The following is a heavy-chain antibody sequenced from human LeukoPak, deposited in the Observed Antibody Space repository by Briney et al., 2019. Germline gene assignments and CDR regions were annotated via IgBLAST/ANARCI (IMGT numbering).Heavy chain of an antibody. D-gene: IGHD4-11*01. J-gene: IGHJ5*02. V-gene: IGHV4-31*03. CDR1: GGSISSGGYH. Sequence: SETLSLTCTVSGGSISSGGYHWSWIRQHPGKGLEWIGYIYYSGNTYYNPSPKSRVTISLDTSKNQFSLKLSSVTAAATAVYYCARGSPDYRTYGNLWSAPWGQGTLVTVPS. CDR3: ARGSPDYRTYGNLWSAP. CDR2: IYYSGNT.